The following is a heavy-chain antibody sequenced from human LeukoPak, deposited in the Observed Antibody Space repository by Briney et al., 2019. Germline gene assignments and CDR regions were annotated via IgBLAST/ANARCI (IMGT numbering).Heavy chain of an antibody. D-gene: IGHD1-26*01. V-gene: IGHV1-2*02. Sequence: RASLKVSCKASGYTFTVYYMHWVRQAPRQGLERMGWINPNSGGTNYAQKFQGRVTMTRDTSISTAYMELSRLRSDDTAVYYCARVFDGGSYYGEAVGYWGQGTLVTVSS. CDR3: ARVFDGGSYYGEAVGY. J-gene: IGHJ4*02. CDR1: GYTFTVYY. CDR2: INPNSGGT.